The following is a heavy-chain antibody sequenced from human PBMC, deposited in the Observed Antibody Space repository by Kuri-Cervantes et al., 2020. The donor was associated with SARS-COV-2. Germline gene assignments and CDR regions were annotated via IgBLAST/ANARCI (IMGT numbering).Heavy chain of an antibody. V-gene: IGHV1-69*04. CDR3: ARDRFCSGGSCHGPFDY. CDR1: RDTFSSYA. Sequence: SVKVSCKVSRDTFSSYAISWVRQAPGQGLEWMGRIIPILGIANYAQKFQGRVTITADKSTSTAYMELSGLRSEDTAVYYCARDRFCSGGSCHGPFDYWGQGTLVTVSS. D-gene: IGHD2-15*01. J-gene: IGHJ4*02. CDR2: IIPILGIA.